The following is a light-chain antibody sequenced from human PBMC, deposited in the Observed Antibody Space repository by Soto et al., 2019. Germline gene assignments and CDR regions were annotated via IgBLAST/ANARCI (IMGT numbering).Light chain of an antibody. V-gene: IGKV3-20*01. CDR3: QQYGSSPLT. CDR1: QSVSSSN. J-gene: IGKJ4*01. Sequence: EIVLTQSPGTLSLSPGERATLSCRASQSVSSSNLAWYQQKPGQPPRLLIYGASSRATGVPDRFSGSGSGTDFTLTINGLEPEVFAVYFCQQYGSSPLTFGGGTKVEIK. CDR2: GAS.